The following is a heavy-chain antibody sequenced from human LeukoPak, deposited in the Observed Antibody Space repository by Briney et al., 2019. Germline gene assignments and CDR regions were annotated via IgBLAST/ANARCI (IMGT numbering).Heavy chain of an antibody. D-gene: IGHD1-26*01. Sequence: SETLSLTCTVSGGSISSYDWGWIRQPAGKGLEWIGRIYTSGSTNYNPSLNSRVTMSVDTSKNQFSLYLSSVTAADTAVYYCARIPSGSYNQYDYWGQGTLVTVSS. CDR2: IYTSGST. CDR1: GGSISSYD. V-gene: IGHV4-4*07. J-gene: IGHJ4*02. CDR3: ARIPSGSYNQYDY.